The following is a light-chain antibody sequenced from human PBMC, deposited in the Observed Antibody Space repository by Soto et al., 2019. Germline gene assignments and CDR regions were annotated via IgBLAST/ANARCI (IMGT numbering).Light chain of an antibody. CDR3: SSYTTSNTRQIV. Sequence: QSVLTQPASVSGSPGQSITISCTGTSSDVGGYNYVSWYQHHPGKAPKLMIYDVSNRPSGVSNRFSGSKSGNTASLTISGLQPDDEADYYCSSYTTSNTRQIVFGTGTKVTV. CDR2: DVS. CDR1: SSDVGGYNY. J-gene: IGLJ1*01. V-gene: IGLV2-14*03.